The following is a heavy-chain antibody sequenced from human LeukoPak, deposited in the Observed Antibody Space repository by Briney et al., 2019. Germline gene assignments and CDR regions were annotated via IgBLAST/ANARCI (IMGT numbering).Heavy chain of an antibody. D-gene: IGHD6-19*01. CDR1: GFTFSSYS. J-gene: IGHJ6*03. Sequence: GGSLRLSCAASGFTFSSYSMNWVRQAPGKGLEWVSSISSSSYIYYADSVKGRFTISRDNAKNSLYLQMNSLRAEDTAVYYCARKAVRQWLVPNYYYYMDVWGEGTTVTVSS. CDR2: ISSSSYI. V-gene: IGHV3-21*01. CDR3: ARKAVRQWLVPNYYYYMDV.